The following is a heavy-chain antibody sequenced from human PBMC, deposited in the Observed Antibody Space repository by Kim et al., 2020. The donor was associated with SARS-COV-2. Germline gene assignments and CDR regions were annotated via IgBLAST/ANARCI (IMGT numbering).Heavy chain of an antibody. J-gene: IGHJ4*02. D-gene: IGHD3-16*01. V-gene: IGHV1-3*01. CDR2: IDCGNGNT. CDR3: LGGFNFDY. Sequence: ASVKVSCKTSGHFFTRDSIHWVRQAPGQGLEWMGGIDCGNGNTIYSQKFQGRVTFTTDTSASTAYMELSFLRSEDSAVYYCLGGFNFDYCGQGTLVTASS. CDR1: GHFFTRDS.